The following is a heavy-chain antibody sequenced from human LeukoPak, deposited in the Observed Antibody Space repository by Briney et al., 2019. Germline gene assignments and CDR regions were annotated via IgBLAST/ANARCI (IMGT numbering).Heavy chain of an antibody. CDR1: GYSISSGYY. V-gene: IGHV4-38-2*02. Sequence: SETLSLTCTVSGYSISSGYYWGWIRQPPGKGLEWIGSIYYSGSTYYNPSLKSRVTISVDTSKNQFSLKLSSVTAADTAVYYCARLARVAGIYYYYYYYMDVWGKGTTVTISS. CDR2: IYYSGST. CDR3: ARLARVAGIYYYYYYYMDV. J-gene: IGHJ6*03. D-gene: IGHD6-19*01.